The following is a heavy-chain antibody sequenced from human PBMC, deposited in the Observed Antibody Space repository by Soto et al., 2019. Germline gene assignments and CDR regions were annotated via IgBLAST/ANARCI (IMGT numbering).Heavy chain of an antibody. D-gene: IGHD3-3*01. Sequence: ASVKVSCKASGYTFTSYGISWVRQAPGQGLEWMGWISAYNGNTNYAQKLQGRVTMTTDTSTSTAYMELRGLRSDDTAVYYCARDPYYDFWSGYYTSYYYYGMDVGGQATTVTGSS. J-gene: IGHJ6*02. CDR2: ISAYNGNT. V-gene: IGHV1-18*04. CDR1: GYTFTSYG. CDR3: ARDPYYDFWSGYYTSYYYYGMDV.